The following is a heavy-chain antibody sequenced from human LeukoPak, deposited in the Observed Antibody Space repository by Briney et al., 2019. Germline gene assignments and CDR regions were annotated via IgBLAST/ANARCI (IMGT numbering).Heavy chain of an antibody. J-gene: IGHJ4*02. CDR1: GYTFTSFD. V-gene: IGHV1-46*01. D-gene: IGHD3-22*01. CDR3: ATAPTMMGYYFDY. CDR2: INPSDGSI. Sequence: AAGKFSCKASGYTFTSFDINWVRQAPGQGLGWVGMINPSDGSISYAQQFQVSVTVTRDTSTSTVYMELRSLRSEDTAVYYCATAPTMMGYYFDYWGQGTLVTVSS.